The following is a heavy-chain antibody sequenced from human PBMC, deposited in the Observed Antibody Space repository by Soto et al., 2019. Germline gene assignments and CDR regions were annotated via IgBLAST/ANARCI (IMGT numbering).Heavy chain of an antibody. CDR3: VSGGCYDFWSGYLGARSDYYYYGMDV. J-gene: IGHJ6*02. CDR1: GFTFSSYG. V-gene: IGHV3-30*03. CDR2: ISYDGSNK. D-gene: IGHD3-3*01. Sequence: QVQLVESGGGVVQPGRSLRLSCAASGFTFSSYGMHWVRQAPGKGLEWVAVISYDGSNKYYADSVKGRFTISRDNSKNTLYLQMNSLRAEDTAVYYCVSGGCYDFWSGYLGARSDYYYYGMDVWGQGTTVTVSS.